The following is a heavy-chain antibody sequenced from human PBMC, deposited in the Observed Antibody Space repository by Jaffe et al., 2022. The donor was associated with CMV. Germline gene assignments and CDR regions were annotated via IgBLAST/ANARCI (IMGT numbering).Heavy chain of an antibody. CDR1: GFAVSSHY. Sequence: EVQLVESGGSLIQPGGSLRLSCAASGFAVSSHYMSWVRQAPGEGLEWVSIIFSGGSTSYANSVKGRFTISRDNTRNTLYLQMNSLRAEDTAIYYCARHPYGTCGGNCYLDSWGQGTLVTVSS. V-gene: IGHV3-53*01. CDR2: IFSGGST. J-gene: IGHJ4*02. CDR3: ARHPYGTCGGNCYLDS. D-gene: IGHD2-21*01.